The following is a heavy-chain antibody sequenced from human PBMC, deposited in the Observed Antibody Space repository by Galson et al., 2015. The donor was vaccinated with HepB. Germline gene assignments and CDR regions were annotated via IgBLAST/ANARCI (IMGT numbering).Heavy chain of an antibody. CDR2: IKSKTDGGTT. V-gene: IGHV3-15*01. D-gene: IGHD2-15*01. CDR1: GFTFGNAW. Sequence: SLRLSCAASGFTFGNAWMSWVRQAPGKGLEWVGRIKSKTDGGTTDYAAPVKGRFTISRDDSKNTLYLQMNSLQTEDTAVYYCTTDAGYCSGGTCSRLGYWGQGTLVTVSS. J-gene: IGHJ4*02. CDR3: TTDAGYCSGGTCSRLGY.